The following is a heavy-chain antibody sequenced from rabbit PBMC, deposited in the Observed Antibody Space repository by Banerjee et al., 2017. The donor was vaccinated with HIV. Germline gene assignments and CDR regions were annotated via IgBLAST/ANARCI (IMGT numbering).Heavy chain of an antibody. V-gene: IGHV1S7*01. D-gene: IGHD4-1*01. Sequence: QHLEESGGGLVQPGESLTLSCKASGFDSSRYYVSWVRQAPGKGLEWIGIIYAAKGSTDYASWVNGRFTISSDNAQSTVDLKMTSLTAADTATYFCARAIVPWLGLTRLDLWGPGTLVTVS. CDR3: ARAIVPWLGLTRLDL. CDR1: GFDSSRYY. CDR2: IYAAKGST. J-gene: IGHJ6*01.